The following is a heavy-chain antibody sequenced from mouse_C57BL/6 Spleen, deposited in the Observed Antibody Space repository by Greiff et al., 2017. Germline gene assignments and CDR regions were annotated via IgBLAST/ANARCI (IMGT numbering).Heavy chain of an antibody. CDR2: INPNSGST. J-gene: IGHJ1*03. CDR1: GYTFTSYW. V-gene: IGHV1-64*01. CDR3: ATLNWDWYFDV. Sequence: QVQLQQPGAELVKPGASVKLSCKASGYTFTSYWMHWVKQRPGQGLEWIGMINPNSGSTNYNEKFKSKATLTVDKSSSTAYMQLSSLTSEDSAVYYCATLNWDWYFDVWGTGTTVTVSS. D-gene: IGHD4-1*01.